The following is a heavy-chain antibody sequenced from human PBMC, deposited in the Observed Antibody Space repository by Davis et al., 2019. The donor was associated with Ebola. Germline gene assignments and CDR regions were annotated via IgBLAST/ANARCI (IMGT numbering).Heavy chain of an antibody. J-gene: IGHJ6*04. D-gene: IGHD4-17*01. CDR1: GFTFSSYA. Sequence: GESLKISCAASGFTFSSYAMHWVRQAPGKGLEWVAVISYDGSNKYYADSVKGRFTISRDNSKNTLYLQMSSLRAEDTAVYYCARVSPAGEMDVWGKGTTVTVSS. CDR2: ISYDGSNK. CDR3: ARVSPAGEMDV. V-gene: IGHV3-30*04.